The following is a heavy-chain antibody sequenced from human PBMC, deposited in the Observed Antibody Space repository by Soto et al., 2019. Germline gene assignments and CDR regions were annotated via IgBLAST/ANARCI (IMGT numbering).Heavy chain of an antibody. CDR3: ARRPDYYYYGLDV. J-gene: IGHJ6*02. CDR2: ISHSGST. CDR1: GGSISISNYY. Sequence: SETLSLTCTVSGGSISISNYYWGWIRQPPGKGLEWVGAISHSGSTYYNPSLKSRVTISVDTSKNQFSLNLSSVTAADTAVYYCARRPDYYYYGLDVWGQGTTVTVSS. V-gene: IGHV4-39*01.